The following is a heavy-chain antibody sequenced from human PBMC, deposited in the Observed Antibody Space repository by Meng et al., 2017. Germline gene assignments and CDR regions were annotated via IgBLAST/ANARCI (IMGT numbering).Heavy chain of an antibody. CDR1: GYTFTSYD. CDR2: MNPNSGNT. CDR3: ARVPIAAAAYRWFDP. D-gene: IGHD6-13*01. V-gene: IGHV1-8*01. Sequence: QGQRVQYGAEVKKPGASGKVSCKASGYTFTSYDINWVRQATGQGLEWMGWMNPNSGNTGYAQKFQGRVTMTRNTSISTAYMELSSLRSEDTAVYYCARVPIAAAAYRWFDPWGQGTLVTVSS. J-gene: IGHJ5*02.